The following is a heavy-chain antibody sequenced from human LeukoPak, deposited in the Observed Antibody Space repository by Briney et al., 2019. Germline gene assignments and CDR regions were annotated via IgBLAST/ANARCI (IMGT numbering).Heavy chain of an antibody. J-gene: IGHJ4*02. CDR3: ARVLTATMHS. V-gene: IGHV4-30-2*01. CDR2: ICHSGST. D-gene: IGHD1-7*01. Sequence: PSETLSLTCAVSGGSIDVVNYYWSWFRQPPGKGLEWIGYICHSGSTYYNLSLKNRITISIDTSKNQFSLQLTSVTAADTAVYYCARVLTATMHSWGQGTLVTVSS. CDR1: GGSIDVVNYY.